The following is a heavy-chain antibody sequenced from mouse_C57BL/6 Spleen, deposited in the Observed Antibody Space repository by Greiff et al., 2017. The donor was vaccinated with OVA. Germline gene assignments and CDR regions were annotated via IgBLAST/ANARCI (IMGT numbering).Heavy chain of an antibody. V-gene: IGHV5-4*01. CDR1: GFTFSSYA. D-gene: IGHD2-4*01. CDR3: AVGSMITYRYFDV. CDR2: ISDGGSYT. Sequence: EVQLVESGGGLVKPGGSLKLSCAASGFTFSSYAMSWVRQTPEKRLEWVATISDGGSYTYYPDNVKGRFTISRDNAKNNLYLQMSHLKSEDTAMYYCAVGSMITYRYFDVWGTGTTVTVSS. J-gene: IGHJ1*03.